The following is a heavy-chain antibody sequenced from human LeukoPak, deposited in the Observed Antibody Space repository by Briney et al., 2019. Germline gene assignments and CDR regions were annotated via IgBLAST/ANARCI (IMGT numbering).Heavy chain of an antibody. J-gene: IGHJ4*02. CDR1: GGSFSGYY. CDR3: ARGNNIDSIGIGFDY. V-gene: IGHV4-34*01. D-gene: IGHD3-22*01. Sequence: SETLSLTCAVYGGSFSGYYWSWIRQPPGKGLEWIGEINHSGSTNYNPSLKSRVTISVDTSKNQFSLKLSSVTAADTAVYYCARGNNIDSIGIGFDYWGQGTLVTVSS. CDR2: INHSGST.